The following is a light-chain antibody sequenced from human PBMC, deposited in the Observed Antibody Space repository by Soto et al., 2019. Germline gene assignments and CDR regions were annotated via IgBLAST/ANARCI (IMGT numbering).Light chain of an antibody. J-gene: IGLJ2*01. CDR1: SSDVGGYNY. V-gene: IGLV2-8*01. Sequence: QSVLTQPPSASGSPGQSVTISCTGSSSDVGGYNYVSWYQQHPGKAPKLMIYEVSKRPSGVPDRLSGSKSGNTASLTVSGLQAEDEADYYCSSYGGINTVVFGGGTKLTV. CDR2: EVS. CDR3: SSYGGINTVV.